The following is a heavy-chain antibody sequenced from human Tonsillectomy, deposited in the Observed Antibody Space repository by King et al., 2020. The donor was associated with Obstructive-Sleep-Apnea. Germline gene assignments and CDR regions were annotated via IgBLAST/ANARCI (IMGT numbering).Heavy chain of an antibody. CDR1: GFTFGDYA. CDR2: IRSKTYGGTT. J-gene: IGHJ4*02. V-gene: IGHV3-49*03. D-gene: IGHD2-15*01. CDR3: TRYCSGGSCYADY. Sequence: DVQLVESGGGLVQPGRSLRLSCTAAGFTFGDYAMSWFLQAPGKGREWVGCIRSKTYGGTTEYAASVKGRFTISRDDSRSIAHLQMNSLKTEDTAVYYCTRYCSGGSCYADYWGQGTLVTVSS.